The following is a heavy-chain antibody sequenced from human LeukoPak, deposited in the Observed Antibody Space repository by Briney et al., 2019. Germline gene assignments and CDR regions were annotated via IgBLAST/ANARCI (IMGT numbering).Heavy chain of an antibody. J-gene: IGHJ5*02. CDR3: ARGDGVASASGGVDP. Sequence: SETLSLTCTVSGGSINNYYWSWIRQPAGKGLEWIGRIYHSGSADVTPSLKSRATISADRSKNQFSLKLSSVTAADTAVYYCARGDGVASASGGVDPWGQGTLVAVTS. V-gene: IGHV4-4*07. CDR1: GGSINNYY. CDR2: IYHSGSA. D-gene: IGHD6-13*01.